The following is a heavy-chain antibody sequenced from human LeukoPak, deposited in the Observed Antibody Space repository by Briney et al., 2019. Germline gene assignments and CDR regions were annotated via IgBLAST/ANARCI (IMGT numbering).Heavy chain of an antibody. CDR2: IWHDGGNK. J-gene: IGHJ6*03. D-gene: IGHD1-26*01. CDR3: AKDPSPSGYYTDV. CDR1: GLTFRTYG. Sequence: GGSRSLSCAALGLTFRTYGMNWFPQPQAKGLEWVAVIWHDGGNKYYADFVKGRFTISRDNSKNTLYLQMNSLRAEDTAVYYCAKDPSPSGYYTDVWGKGTTVTVSS. V-gene: IGHV3-33*06.